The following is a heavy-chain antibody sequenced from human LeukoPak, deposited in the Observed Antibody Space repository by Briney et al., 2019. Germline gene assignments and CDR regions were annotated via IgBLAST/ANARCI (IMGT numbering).Heavy chain of an antibody. CDR2: IRYDGGNK. CDR3: AKGRGEWLVRAFDY. Sequence: PGGSLRLSCAASGFTFSSYGMHWVRQAPGKGLEWVASIRYDGGNKYYADSVKGRFTISRDNSKNTLYLQMNSLRAEDMAVYYCAKGRGEWLVRAFDYWGQGTLVTVSS. V-gene: IGHV3-30*02. D-gene: IGHD6-19*01. CDR1: GFTFSSYG. J-gene: IGHJ4*02.